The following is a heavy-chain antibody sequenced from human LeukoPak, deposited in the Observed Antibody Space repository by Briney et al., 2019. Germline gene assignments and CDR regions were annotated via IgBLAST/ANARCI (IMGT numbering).Heavy chain of an antibody. Sequence: SEAVSLTCSVSGGSISSYYWSWIRQPPGKGLEWIGYIYYSVSTNYNPSLKSRVTISVDTSKNQFSLKLNSVTAADTAVYYCARGSYPYYYYMDVWGKGTTVTVSS. CDR3: ARGSYPYYYYMDV. J-gene: IGHJ6*03. CDR1: GGSISSYY. CDR2: IYYSVST. V-gene: IGHV4-59*01.